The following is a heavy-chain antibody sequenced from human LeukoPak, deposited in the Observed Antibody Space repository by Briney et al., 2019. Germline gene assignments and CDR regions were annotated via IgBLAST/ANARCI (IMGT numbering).Heavy chain of an antibody. CDR3: AKYGIVVAGKGLPDW. V-gene: IGHV3-23*01. CDR1: GFTFSSYA. J-gene: IGHJ4*02. CDR2: ISGNAVGT. Sequence: GGSLRLSCAASGFTFSSYAMHWVRQAPGKGLEWVSSISGNAVGTYYADSVKGRFTISRDNSMNTLYMQMNSLRAEDTAVYYCAKYGIVVAGKGLPDWWGQGTLVTVSS. D-gene: IGHD6-19*01.